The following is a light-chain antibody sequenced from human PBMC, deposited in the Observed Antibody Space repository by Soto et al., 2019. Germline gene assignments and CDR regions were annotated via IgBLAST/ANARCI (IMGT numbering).Light chain of an antibody. CDR1: RSIDTY. CDR3: QQYDHWPRGT. CDR2: GAS. V-gene: IGKV3-15*01. Sequence: EIVLTQSPATLSVSPGERATLSCRASRSIDTYLAWYQPKPGQAPRPLIYGASNRATGIPARFSGSGSGTEYTLTISSLQSEDFAVYYCQQYDHWPRGTFGQGTKLDI. J-gene: IGKJ2*01.